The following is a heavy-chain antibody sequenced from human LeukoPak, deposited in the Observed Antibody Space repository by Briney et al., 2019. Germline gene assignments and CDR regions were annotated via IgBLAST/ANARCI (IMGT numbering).Heavy chain of an antibody. J-gene: IGHJ6*04. D-gene: IGHD3-22*01. CDR2: INPNSGGT. V-gene: IGHV1-2*02. CDR1: GYTFTGYY. Sequence: ASVNVSCKASGYTFTGYYMHWVRQAPGQGLEWMGWINPNSGGTNYAQKFQGRVTMTRDTSIGTAYMELSRLRSDDTAVYYCARDYDSSGSGMDVWGKGTTVTVSS. CDR3: ARDYDSSGSGMDV.